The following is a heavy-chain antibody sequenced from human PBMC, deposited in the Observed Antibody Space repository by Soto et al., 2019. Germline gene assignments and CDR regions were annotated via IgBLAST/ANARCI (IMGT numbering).Heavy chain of an antibody. V-gene: IGHV5-51*01. CDR1: GYSFTSYW. J-gene: IGHJ6*02. Sequence: GESLKISCKGSGYSFTSYWIGWVRQMPGKGLEWMGIIYPGDSDTRYSPSFQGQVTISADKSISTAYLQWSSLKASDTAMYYCASYLGGGGYYYGMGVWGQGTTVTVSS. CDR3: ASYLGGGGYYYGMGV. CDR2: IYPGDSDT. D-gene: IGHD3-16*01.